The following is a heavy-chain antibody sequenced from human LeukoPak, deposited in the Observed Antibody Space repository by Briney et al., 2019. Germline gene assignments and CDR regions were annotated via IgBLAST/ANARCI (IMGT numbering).Heavy chain of an antibody. CDR1: GFTFSSYA. V-gene: IGHV3-23*01. J-gene: IGHJ6*03. Sequence: GSLRLSCAASGFTFSSYAMSWVRQAPGKGLEWVSAISGSGGSTYYADSVKGRFTISRDNSKNTLYLQMNSLRAEDTAVYYCAKEGSGWYNYYYYYMDVWGKGTTVTVSS. CDR2: ISGSGGST. D-gene: IGHD6-19*01. CDR3: AKEGSGWYNYYYYYMDV.